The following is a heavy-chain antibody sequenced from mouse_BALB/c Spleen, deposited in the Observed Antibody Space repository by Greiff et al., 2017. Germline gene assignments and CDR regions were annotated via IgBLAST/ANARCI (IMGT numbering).Heavy chain of an antibody. D-gene: IGHD2-12*01. CDR3: ARSPLVPRYFDV. J-gene: IGHJ1*01. CDR2: ILPGSGST. Sequence: QVQLKESGAELMKPGASVEISCKATGYTFSSYWIEWVKQRPGHGLEWIGEILPGSGSTNYNEKFKGKATFTADTSSNTAYMQLSSLTSEDSAVYYCARSPLVPRYFDVWGAGTTVTVSS. V-gene: IGHV1-9*01. CDR1: GYTFSSYW.